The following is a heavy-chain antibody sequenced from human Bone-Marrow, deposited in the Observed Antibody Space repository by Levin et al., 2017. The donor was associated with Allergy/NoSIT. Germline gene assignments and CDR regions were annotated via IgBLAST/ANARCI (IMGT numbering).Heavy chain of an antibody. CDR1: GFKFSNYS. Sequence: QHGESLKISCAASGFKFSNYSMNWVRQAPGKGLEWVSYITSSSSTTYYADSVKGRFTISRDNAKNSLFLQMNSLRAEDTAVYHCARDQPGAFDIWGQGTMVTVSS. CDR3: ARDQPGAFDI. J-gene: IGHJ3*02. D-gene: IGHD2-2*01. CDR2: ITSSSSTT. V-gene: IGHV3-48*01.